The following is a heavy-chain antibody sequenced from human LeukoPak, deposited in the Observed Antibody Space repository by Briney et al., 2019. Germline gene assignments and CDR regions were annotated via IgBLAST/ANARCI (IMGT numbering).Heavy chain of an antibody. V-gene: IGHV3-7*01. CDR1: GFTFSSYW. CDR2: IKQDGSEK. J-gene: IGHJ5*02. CDR3: ARGRLEYETNWFDP. Sequence: GGSLRLSCAASGFTFSSYWMSWVRQAPGKGLEWVAKIKQDGSEKYYVDSVKGRFTISRDNAKNSLYLQMNSLRAEDTAVYSCARGRLEYETNWFDPWGQGTLVTVSS. D-gene: IGHD1-1*01.